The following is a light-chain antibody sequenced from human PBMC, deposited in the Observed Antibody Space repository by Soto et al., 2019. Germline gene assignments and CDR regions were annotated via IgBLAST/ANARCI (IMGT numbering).Light chain of an antibody. CDR1: QTISSW. J-gene: IGKJ1*01. CDR2: KAS. Sequence: DIQMTQSPSSLSGSVGDRVTITCRASQTISSWLAWYQQKPGKAPKLLIYKASTLKSGVPSRFSGSGSGTEFTLTSSSLQPDGVATYYCQHYKSYSEAFGPGTKVDIK. CDR3: QHYKSYSEA. V-gene: IGKV1-5*03.